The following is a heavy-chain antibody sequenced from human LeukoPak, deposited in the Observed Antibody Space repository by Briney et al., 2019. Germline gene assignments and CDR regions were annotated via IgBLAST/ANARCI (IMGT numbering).Heavy chain of an antibody. CDR1: GFIFSGSA. D-gene: IGHD1/OR15-1a*01. V-gene: IGHV3-73*01. CDR3: TSDRNTGDY. CDR2: IRSKAYSFAT. Sequence: PGGSLRLSCAASGFIFSGSAMHWVRQASGKGLEWVGRIRSKAYSFATAYAASVKGRFTISRDDSKNTAYLQLNSLKTEDTAVYYCTSDRNTGDYWGQGTLVTVSS. J-gene: IGHJ4*02.